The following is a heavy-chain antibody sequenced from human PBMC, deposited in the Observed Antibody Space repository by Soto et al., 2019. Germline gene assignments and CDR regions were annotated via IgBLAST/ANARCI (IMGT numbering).Heavy chain of an antibody. CDR2: IYYSGST. Sequence: SETLSLTCTVSGGSVSSYYWSWIRQPPGKGLEWIAYIYYSGSTNYNPSLKSRVTTSIDTSKNQFSLRLSSVTAADSAVYYCARRGYSSGYYYFDSWGQGTLVTVS. J-gene: IGHJ4*02. CDR3: ARRGYSSGYYYFDS. V-gene: IGHV4-59*08. CDR1: GGSVSSYY. D-gene: IGHD6-19*01.